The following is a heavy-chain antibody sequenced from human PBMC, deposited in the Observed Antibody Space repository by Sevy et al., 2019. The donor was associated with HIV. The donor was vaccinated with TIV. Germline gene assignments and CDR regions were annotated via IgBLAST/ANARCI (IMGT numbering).Heavy chain of an antibody. CDR2: FDPEDGER. CDR3: ATTKEYYDSSGYPFDS. V-gene: IGHV1-24*01. CDR1: GYTLTEFS. Sequence: ASVKVSCKVPGYTLTEFSMHWVRQAPGKGLEWMGTFDPEDGERIYSQKFQVRFTMTEDTSTHTAYMELNSQGSEDTAVYYCATTKEYYDSSGYPFDSWGQGTLVTVSS. J-gene: IGHJ4*02. D-gene: IGHD3-22*01.